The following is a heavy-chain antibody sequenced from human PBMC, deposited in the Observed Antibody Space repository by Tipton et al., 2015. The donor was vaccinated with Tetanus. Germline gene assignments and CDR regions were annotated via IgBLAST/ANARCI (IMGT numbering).Heavy chain of an antibody. Sequence: SLRLSCAASGFTFSSYAMHWVRQAPGKGLEWVAVISYDGSNKYYADSVKGRFTISRDNSKNTLYLQMNSLRAEDTAVYYCARAPYTMIVVAYFDYWGQATLVTVSS. J-gene: IGHJ4*02. CDR3: ARAPYTMIVVAYFDY. CDR2: ISYDGSNK. V-gene: IGHV3-30-3*01. CDR1: GFTFSSYA. D-gene: IGHD3-22*01.